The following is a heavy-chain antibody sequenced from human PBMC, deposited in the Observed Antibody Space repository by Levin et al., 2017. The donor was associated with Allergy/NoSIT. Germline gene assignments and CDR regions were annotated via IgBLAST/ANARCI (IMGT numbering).Heavy chain of an antibody. V-gene: IGHV1-3*01. CDR1: GYPFSRYV. CDR2: INADNGNT. J-gene: IGHJ4*02. D-gene: IGHD6-13*01. CDR3: ARASSSWYGFYFDF. Sequence: ASVKVSCKASGYPFSRYVLHWVRQAPGQRLEWMGWINADNGNTKNSQNFQGRLFITRDTSASTAYMELNSLRSEDTAVYYCARASSSWYGFYFDFWGQGALVSVSS.